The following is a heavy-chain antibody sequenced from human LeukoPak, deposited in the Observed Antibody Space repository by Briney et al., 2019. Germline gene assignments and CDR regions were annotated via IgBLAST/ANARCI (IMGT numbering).Heavy chain of an antibody. CDR1: GVSISSYY. CDR2: VYTSGGT. D-gene: IGHD6-13*01. J-gene: IGHJ4*02. CDR3: ARSRGYFDY. V-gene: IGHV4-4*07. Sequence: SETLSLTCTVSGVSISSYYWSWIRQPAGKGLEWIGRVYTSGGTGYNPSLKGRVTMSVDTSKNQFSLKLSSVTAADTALYYCARSRGYFDYWGQGTLVTVSS.